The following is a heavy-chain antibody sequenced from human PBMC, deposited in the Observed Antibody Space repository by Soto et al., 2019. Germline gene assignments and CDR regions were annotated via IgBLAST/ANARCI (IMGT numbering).Heavy chain of an antibody. Sequence: GGSLRLSCAASGFTFSSYGMTWVRQAQGKGLEWVSSITGNGDSSHYADSVTGRFTISRDNSRSTLYLQMNSLRVEDTAVYYCAKGARSSSGSDGYKFDYWGQGTLVTVSS. D-gene: IGHD2-21*01. CDR3: AKGARSSSGSDGYKFDY. V-gene: IGHV3-23*01. CDR2: ITGNGDSS. J-gene: IGHJ4*02. CDR1: GFTFSSYG.